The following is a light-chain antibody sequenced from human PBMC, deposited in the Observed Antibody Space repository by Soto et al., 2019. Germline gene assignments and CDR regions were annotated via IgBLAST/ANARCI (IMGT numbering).Light chain of an antibody. CDR1: QNIRSS. J-gene: IGKJ1*01. V-gene: IGKV3-20*01. Sequence: EVVMTQSPASLSASPGERVTLSCRASQNIRSSLAWYQQRPGQAPRLLIYGASSRATGIPDRFSGSGSGTDFTLTISRLEPEDFAVYYCQQYGSSATFGQGTKVDI. CDR3: QQYGSSAT. CDR2: GAS.